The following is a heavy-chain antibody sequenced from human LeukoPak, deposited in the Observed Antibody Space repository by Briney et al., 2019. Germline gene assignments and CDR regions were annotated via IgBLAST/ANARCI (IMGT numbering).Heavy chain of an antibody. Sequence: PSETLSLTCTVSGGSISSGGYYWSWIRQHPGTGLEWIGYIYYSGSTYYNPSLKSRVTISVDTSKNQFSLKLSSVTAADTAVYYCASVMIDDAFDIWGQGTMVTVSS. CDR1: GGSISSGGYY. CDR2: IYYSGST. CDR3: ASVMIDDAFDI. J-gene: IGHJ3*02. D-gene: IGHD3-22*01. V-gene: IGHV4-31*03.